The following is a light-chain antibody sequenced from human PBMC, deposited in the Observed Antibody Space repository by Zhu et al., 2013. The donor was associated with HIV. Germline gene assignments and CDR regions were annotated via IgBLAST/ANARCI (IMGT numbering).Light chain of an antibody. J-gene: IGKJ3*01. V-gene: IGKV3D-20*02. CDR3: QQRSNWPPSPT. CDR1: RTVLSTF. CDR2: GAS. Sequence: DSMLTQSPGTLSLSPGERASLSCRASRTVLSTFLSWYQHKPGQPPRLVIYGASNRATGIPDRFSGSGSETDFTLTISSLEPEDFAVYYCQQRSNWPPSPTFGPGTKVDIK.